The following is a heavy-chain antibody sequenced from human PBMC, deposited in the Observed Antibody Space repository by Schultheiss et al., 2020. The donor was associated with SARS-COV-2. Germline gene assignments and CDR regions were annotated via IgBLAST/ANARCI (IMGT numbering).Heavy chain of an antibody. CDR2: ISYDGSNK. CDR1: GFTFSSYA. Sequence: GGSLRLSCAASGFTFSSYAMHWVRQAPGKGLEWVAVISYDGSNKYYADSVKGRFTISRDNSKNTLYLQMNSLRAEETAVYYCARDLAIVVVTAMDYWGQGTLVTVSS. D-gene: IGHD2-21*02. J-gene: IGHJ4*02. CDR3: ARDLAIVVVTAMDY. V-gene: IGHV3-30*01.